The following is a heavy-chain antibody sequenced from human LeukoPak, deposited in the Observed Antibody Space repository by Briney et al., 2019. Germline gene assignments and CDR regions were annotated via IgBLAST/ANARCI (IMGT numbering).Heavy chain of an antibody. CDR3: ASKYCSSTSCTIGLVDY. CDR2: IWYDGSNK. J-gene: IGHJ4*02. V-gene: IGHV3-33*01. D-gene: IGHD2-2*01. CDR1: GFTFSSYG. Sequence: GGSLRLSCAASGFTFSSYGMHWVRQAPGKGLEWVAVIWYDGSNKYYAESVKGRFTISRDNSKNTLYLQMNSLRAEDTAVYYCASKYCSSTSCTIGLVDYWGQGTLVTVSS.